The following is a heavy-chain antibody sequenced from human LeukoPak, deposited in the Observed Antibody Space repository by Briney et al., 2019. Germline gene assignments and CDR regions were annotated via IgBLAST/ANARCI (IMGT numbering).Heavy chain of an antibody. Sequence: GGSLRLSCAASGFTFRDYGMHWVRQAPGKGLEWVASISYDGSNKVYADSVKGRFTISRDNSKSTLYLQMNSLRAEDTAVYYCTTLLNQAVDYWGQGTLVTVSS. CDR3: TTLLNQAVDY. CDR2: ISYDGSNK. CDR1: GFTFRDYG. J-gene: IGHJ4*02. V-gene: IGHV3-30*03. D-gene: IGHD2-15*01.